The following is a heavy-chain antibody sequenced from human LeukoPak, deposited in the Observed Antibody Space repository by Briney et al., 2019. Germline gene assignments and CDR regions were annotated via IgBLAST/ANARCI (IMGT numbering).Heavy chain of an antibody. D-gene: IGHD2-15*01. CDR3: ARGYSTWYFDL. V-gene: IGHV3-48*03. CDR2: ISSSGRTI. CDR1: GFTFSSYE. Sequence: GGSLRLSCAASGFTFSSYEMNWVRXAPGKXLEWVSYISSSGRTIYYADSVKGRFTISRDNAKNSLYLQMDSLRAEDTAVYYCARGYSTWYFDLWGRGTLVTVSS. J-gene: IGHJ2*01.